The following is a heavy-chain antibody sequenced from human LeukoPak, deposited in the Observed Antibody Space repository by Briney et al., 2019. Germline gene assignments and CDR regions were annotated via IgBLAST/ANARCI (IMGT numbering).Heavy chain of an antibody. CDR3: AKDAAYYYDSSGLPY. D-gene: IGHD3-22*01. CDR2: ISGSGGST. J-gene: IGHJ4*02. V-gene: IGHV3-23*01. Sequence: GRSLRLSCAASGFTFSSYGMHWVRQAPGKGLEWVSAISGSGGSTYYADSVKGRFTISRDNSKNTLYLQMNSLRAEDTAVYYCAKDAAYYYDSSGLPYWGQGTLVTVSS. CDR1: GFTFSSYG.